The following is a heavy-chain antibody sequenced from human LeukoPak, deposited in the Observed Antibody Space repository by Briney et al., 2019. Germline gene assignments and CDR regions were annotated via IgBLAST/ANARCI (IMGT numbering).Heavy chain of an antibody. CDR1: GFTFSSYA. V-gene: IGHV3-30*04. D-gene: IGHD3-10*01. J-gene: IGHJ5*02. Sequence: TGGSLRLSCAASGFTFSSYAMHWVRQAPGKGLEWVAVISYDGSNKYYADSVKGRFTISRDNSKNTLYLQMNSLRAEDTAVYYCAREGYYYGSGNNWFDPWGQGTLVTVSS. CDR2: ISYDGSNK. CDR3: AREGYYYGSGNNWFDP.